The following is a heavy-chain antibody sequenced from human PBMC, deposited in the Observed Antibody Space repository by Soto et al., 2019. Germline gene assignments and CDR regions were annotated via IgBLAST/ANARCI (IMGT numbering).Heavy chain of an antibody. Sequence: SETLYLTGAISVGSSSDNNWWSCVRQPPGKGLEWIGEIFHSGSTNYNPSFKSRVTLLVDKSNNQFSLKLTSVTAADTAVYYCARNVSPELNFSYWGQGILVTVSS. CDR1: VGSSSDNNW. V-gene: IGHV4-4*02. CDR3: ARNVSPELNFSY. D-gene: IGHD1-26*01. J-gene: IGHJ4*02. CDR2: IFHSGST.